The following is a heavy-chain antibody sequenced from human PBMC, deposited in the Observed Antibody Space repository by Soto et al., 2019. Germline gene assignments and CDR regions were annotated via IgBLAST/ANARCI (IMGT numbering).Heavy chain of an antibody. CDR3: ARGKNIVVVVVAPVFAY. Sequence: SETLSLTCAAYGGPFRGYYWSWIRQPPGKGLEWIGEINHSGSTNYNPSLKSRVTISVDTSKNQFSLKLSSVTAADTAVYYCARGKNIVVVVVAPVFAYWGQGTLVTYPS. V-gene: IGHV4-34*01. D-gene: IGHD2-15*01. CDR1: GGPFRGYY. CDR2: INHSGST. J-gene: IGHJ4*02.